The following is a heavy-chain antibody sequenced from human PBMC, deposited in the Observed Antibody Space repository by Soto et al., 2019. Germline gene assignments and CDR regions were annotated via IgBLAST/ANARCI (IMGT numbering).Heavy chain of an antibody. CDR2: IKPDGSAT. J-gene: IGHJ6*02. V-gene: IGHV3-7*01. CDR3: AREIDGLDV. CDR1: GFTFGSYW. Sequence: EVQLVESGGGLVQPGGSLRLSCAVSGFTFGSYWMNWVRLIPGKGLEWVAYIKPDGSATYYVDSVKGRFTISRDNAKNTVYLQMKSLGVEDTAVYHCAREIDGLDVWGQGTTVTVSS.